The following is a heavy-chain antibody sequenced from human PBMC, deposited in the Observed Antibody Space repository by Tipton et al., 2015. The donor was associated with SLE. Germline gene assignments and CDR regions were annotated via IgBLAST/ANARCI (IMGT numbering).Heavy chain of an antibody. V-gene: IGHV4-39*07. J-gene: IGHJ5*02. CDR2: IYHSGST. CDR1: GGSISSSSYY. CDR3: AREWELHGGWFDP. D-gene: IGHD1-26*01. Sequence: TLSLTCTVSGGSISSSSYYWGWIRQPPGKGLEWIGSIYHSGSTYYNPSLKSRVTISVDTSKNQFSLKLSSVTAADTAVYYCAREWELHGGWFDPWGQGTLVTVSS.